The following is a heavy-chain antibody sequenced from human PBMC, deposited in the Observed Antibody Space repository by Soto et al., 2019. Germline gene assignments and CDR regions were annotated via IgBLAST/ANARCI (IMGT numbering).Heavy chain of an antibody. D-gene: IGHD5-12*01. Sequence: GXSLRLSCAASGFTFSSYGIDWVRQAPGKGLEGVSVIYSGGTTYYADSVKGRFIISRDISKNPLYLQMNILRAEDTAVYYCHGYGYWGQGTLVTVSS. V-gene: IGHV3-53*01. CDR1: GFTFSSYG. J-gene: IGHJ4*02. CDR3: HGYGY. CDR2: IYSGGTT.